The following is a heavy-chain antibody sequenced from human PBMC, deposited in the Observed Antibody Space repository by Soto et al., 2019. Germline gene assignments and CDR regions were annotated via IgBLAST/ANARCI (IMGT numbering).Heavy chain of an antibody. D-gene: IGHD4-17*01. V-gene: IGHV3-7*03. CDR1: GFTFSSYW. CDR3: ASPAATVTTGQDFVY. J-gene: IGHJ4*02. Sequence: EVQLVESGGGLVQPGGSLRLSCAASGFTFSSYWMSWVRQAPGKGLEWVANIKQDGSEKYYVDSVKGRFTISRDNAKNSLYLQMNSLRAEDTAVYYCASPAATVTTGQDFVYWGQGTLVTVSS. CDR2: IKQDGSEK.